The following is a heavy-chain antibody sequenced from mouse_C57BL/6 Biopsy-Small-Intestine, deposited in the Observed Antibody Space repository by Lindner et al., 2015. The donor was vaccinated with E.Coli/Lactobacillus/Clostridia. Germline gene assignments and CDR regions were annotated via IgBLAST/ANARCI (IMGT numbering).Heavy chain of an antibody. CDR2: INPNSGDA. CDR1: GYIFIGYY. D-gene: IGHD2-2*01. CDR3: ARAYSTGWFRGIDH. V-gene: IGHV1-34*01. Sequence: SVKVSCKTSGYIFIGYYMHWVRQAPGQGLEWMGWINPNSGDANAAQKFQGRVTMTRDTSTSIAYMELSSLESDDTAVYYCARAYSTGWFRGIDHWGQGTLVAVSS. J-gene: IGHJ4*01.